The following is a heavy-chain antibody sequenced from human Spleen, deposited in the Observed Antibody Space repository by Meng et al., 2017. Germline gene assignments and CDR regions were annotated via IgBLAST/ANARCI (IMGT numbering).Heavy chain of an antibody. CDR3: ARGPEAAEYFQH. V-gene: IGHV3-30*04. J-gene: IGHJ1*01. CDR2: ISYDGSHK. CDR1: GFTFSSYA. Sequence: QVQLVESGGGVVQPGRSLRLSCAASGFTFSSYAMHWVRQAPGKGLEWVAAISYDGSHKYYADSVKGRFTISRDNSKNTLYLQMNRLRAEDTAVYYCARGPEAAEYFQHWGQGTLVTVSS.